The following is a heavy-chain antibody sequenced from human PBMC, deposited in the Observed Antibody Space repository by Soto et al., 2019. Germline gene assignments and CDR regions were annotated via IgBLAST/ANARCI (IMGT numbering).Heavy chain of an antibody. CDR3: AKLADIFYGMDV. CDR1: GVLFIKYG. D-gene: IGHD3-3*02. J-gene: IGHJ6*02. V-gene: IGHV3-30*18. CDR2: ISFDGKNQ. Sequence: GGPLRLCCVVSGVLFIKYGVHWVRPAPGKGLEWVALISFDGKNQDYEDSVKGRFTVSRDNSRNTVYLQMNSLRHEDTGTYFYAKLADIFYGMDVLALVSTVPVAS.